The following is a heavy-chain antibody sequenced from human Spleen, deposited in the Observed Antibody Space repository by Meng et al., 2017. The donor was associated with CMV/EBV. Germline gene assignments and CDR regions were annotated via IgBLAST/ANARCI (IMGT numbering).Heavy chain of an antibody. CDR1: GCSLSSYW. CDR2: INSDGSST. J-gene: IGHJ4*02. V-gene: IGHV3-74*01. CDR3: ARAQYSSSHFDY. D-gene: IGHD6-6*01. Sequence: SCAASGCSLSSYWMHWGRQAPGKGLVWVSRINSDGSSTSYADSGKGRFTISRDNAKNTLYLQMNSLRAEDTAVYYCARAQYSSSHFDYWGQGTLVTVSS.